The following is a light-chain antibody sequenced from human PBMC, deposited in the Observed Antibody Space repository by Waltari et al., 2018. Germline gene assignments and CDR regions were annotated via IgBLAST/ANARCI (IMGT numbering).Light chain of an antibody. CDR2: GAS. CDR1: QRVAGA. CDR3: QHYVRLPGT. J-gene: IGKJ1*01. V-gene: IGKV3-20*01. Sequence: SCRASQRVAGALTWYPEKTGRGPRLLIYGASIRATGVPDRFSGSGSGTEFSLSISRLEPEDCAVYDCQHYVRLPGTFGQGTKVEIK.